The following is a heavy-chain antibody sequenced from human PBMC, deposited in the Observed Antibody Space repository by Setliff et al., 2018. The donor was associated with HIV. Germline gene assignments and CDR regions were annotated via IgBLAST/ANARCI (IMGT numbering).Heavy chain of an antibody. CDR3: AKGGYCSGGSCPLSY. D-gene: IGHD2-15*01. CDR2: ISGSGGST. V-gene: IGHV3-23*01. Sequence: LRLSCAASGFTFSNYAMSWVRQAPGKGLEWVSGISGSGGSTRYADSVKGRFTISRDNSENTLYLQMKSLRAEDTAVYYCAKGGYCSGGSCPLSYWGQGTLVTVSS. J-gene: IGHJ4*02. CDR1: GFTFSNYA.